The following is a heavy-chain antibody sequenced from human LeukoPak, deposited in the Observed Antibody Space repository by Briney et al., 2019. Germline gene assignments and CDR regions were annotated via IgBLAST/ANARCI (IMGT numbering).Heavy chain of an antibody. Sequence: PGGPLRLSCAASGFTFSGYWMHWVRQAPGKGLVWVSHIIRDGSATNYEDSVKGRFTISRDNVKNTLYLQMNSLRAEDTAVYYCARGAGWSGSGTYYFDYWGRGTLVTVSS. CDR3: ARGAGWSGSGTYYFDY. CDR1: GFTFSGYW. CDR2: IIRDGSAT. V-gene: IGHV3-74*01. D-gene: IGHD3-10*01. J-gene: IGHJ4*02.